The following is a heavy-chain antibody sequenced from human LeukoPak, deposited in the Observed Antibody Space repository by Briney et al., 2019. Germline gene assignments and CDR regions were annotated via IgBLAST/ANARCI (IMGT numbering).Heavy chain of an antibody. CDR1: GGSFSGYY. V-gene: IGHV4-34*01. Sequence: PSETLSLTCAVYGGSFSGYYWSWIRQPPGKGLEWIGEINHSGSTNYNPSLKSRVTMSVDTSKNQFSLKLSSVTAADTAVYYCARGPNWFDPWGQGTLVTVSS. CDR3: ARGPNWFDP. J-gene: IGHJ5*02. CDR2: INHSGST.